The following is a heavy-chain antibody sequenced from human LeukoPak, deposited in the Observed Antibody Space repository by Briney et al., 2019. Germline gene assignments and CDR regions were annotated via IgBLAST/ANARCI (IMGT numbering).Heavy chain of an antibody. V-gene: IGHV4-59*02. J-gene: IGHJ6*03. CDR3: ARTTEGGYTYDYFYYYYMDV. Sequence: PSETLSLTCTISGGSVSDYYWSWIRQSPGKGLEWIGYIYHTGSTSYSPSLKSRVTISADTSQNQFSLKLSSVTAADTAVYYCARTTEGGYTYDYFYYYYMDVWGKGTTVTISS. CDR2: IYHTGST. D-gene: IGHD5-18*01. CDR1: GGSVSDYY.